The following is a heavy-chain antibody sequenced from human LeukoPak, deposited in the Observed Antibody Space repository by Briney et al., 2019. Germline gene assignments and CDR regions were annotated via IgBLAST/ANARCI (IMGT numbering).Heavy chain of an antibody. V-gene: IGHV3-23*01. D-gene: IGHD4-11*01. CDR1: GFTFSNYA. Sequence: GGSLRLSCAASGFTFSNYAMRWVRQAPGKGLEWVSGISGSGDSTYYADFVKGRFTISRDNSKNTLYLQMNSLRAEDTALYYCARAASNYDFDYWGQGTLVSVSS. J-gene: IGHJ4*02. CDR2: ISGSGDST. CDR3: ARAASNYDFDY.